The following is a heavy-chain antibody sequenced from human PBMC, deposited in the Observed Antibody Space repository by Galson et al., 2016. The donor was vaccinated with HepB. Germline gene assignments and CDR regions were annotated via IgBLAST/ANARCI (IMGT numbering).Heavy chain of an antibody. CDR2: ISDNGGST. Sequence: SLRLSCAASGFTFDTFTPHWVRQSPGKGLEWVAVISDNGGSTFYAESVQGRFIISRDNSKNTVYLQMRSLRVEDTAVYYCARDHAGLYDNSGSYFDAWGQGTLVTVSS. D-gene: IGHD3-22*01. CDR3: ARDHAGLYDNSGSYFDA. V-gene: IGHV3-30-3*01. CDR1: GFTFDTFT. J-gene: IGHJ4*02.